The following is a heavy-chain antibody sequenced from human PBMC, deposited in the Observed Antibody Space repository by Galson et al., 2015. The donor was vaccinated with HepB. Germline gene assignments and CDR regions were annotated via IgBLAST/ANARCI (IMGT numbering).Heavy chain of an antibody. CDR3: ARDHCPSSSCYCDY. J-gene: IGHJ4*02. Sequence: SVKVSCKASGVTFNNYAFSWVRQAPGQGLEWMGAIIPLFNTSHFAQKFQGGVTITADESTSTVYLELTNLRSEDTAVYYCARDHCPSSSCYCDYWGQGTLVTVSS. CDR2: IIPLFNTS. CDR1: GVTFNNYA. D-gene: IGHD2-2*01. V-gene: IGHV1-69*13.